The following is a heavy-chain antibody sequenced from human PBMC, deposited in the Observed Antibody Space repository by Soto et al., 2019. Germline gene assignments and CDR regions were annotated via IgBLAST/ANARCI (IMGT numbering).Heavy chain of an antibody. Sequence: GGSLRLACTASGFMFGDYAIHWVRQAPGKGLEWVGRVASSPEGYRTTYGASVKGRFTISRDDSQNTAHLQMNSLKTEDTAIYYCNKFSGSSSAPAALGPGTLVTVSS. CDR3: NKFSGSSSAPAA. CDR2: VASSPEGYRT. J-gene: IGHJ5*02. D-gene: IGHD1-26*01. CDR1: GFMFGDYA. V-gene: IGHV3-73*01.